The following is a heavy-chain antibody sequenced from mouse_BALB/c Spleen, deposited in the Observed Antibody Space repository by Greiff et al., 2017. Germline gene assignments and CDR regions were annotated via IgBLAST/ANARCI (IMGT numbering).Heavy chain of an antibody. CDR3: ARSDYDEYFDV. Sequence: QVQLQQSGAELAKPGASVKMSCKASGYTFTSYWMHWVKQRPGQGLEWIGYINPSTGYTEYNQKFKDKATLTADKSSSTAYMQLSSLTSEDSAVYYCARSDYDEYFDVWGAGTTVTVSS. V-gene: IGHV1-7*01. J-gene: IGHJ1*01. CDR1: GYTFTSYW. CDR2: INPSTGYT. D-gene: IGHD2-4*01.